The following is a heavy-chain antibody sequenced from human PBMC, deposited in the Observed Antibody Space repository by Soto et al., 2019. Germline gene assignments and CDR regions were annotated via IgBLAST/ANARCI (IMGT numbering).Heavy chain of an antibody. CDR2: ISDSGGNT. CDR3: AKDSSTSSSWWDFDY. CDR1: GLSFSTYA. Sequence: GSLRLSCAVSGLSFSTYAMSWVRQAPGRGLEWVSGISDSGGNTHFADSAKGRFAISRDNSNNTLYLQMNSLRADDTAVYYCAKDSSTSSSWWDFDYWGQGTLVTVSS. J-gene: IGHJ4*02. V-gene: IGHV3-23*01. D-gene: IGHD6-13*01.